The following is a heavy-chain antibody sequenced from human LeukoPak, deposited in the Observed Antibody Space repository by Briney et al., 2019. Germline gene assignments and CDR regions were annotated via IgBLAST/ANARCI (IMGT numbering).Heavy chain of an antibody. D-gene: IGHD3-22*01. CDR2: IGGGGTNT. CDR1: GFTFTDFA. J-gene: IGHJ4*02. CDR3: AKDARGYHRPIDH. Sequence: GGSLRLSCAASGFTFTDFAMNWVRQAPGKGLELVSGIGGGGTNTDYADSVKRRFTISRDNSKNTLTLQMSSLRADDTAVYFCAKDARGYHRPIDHWGQGILVTVSS. V-gene: IGHV3-23*01.